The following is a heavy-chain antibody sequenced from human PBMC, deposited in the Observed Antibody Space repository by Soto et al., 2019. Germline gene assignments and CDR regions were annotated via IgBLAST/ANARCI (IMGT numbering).Heavy chain of an antibody. CDR2: IKQDGSEK. J-gene: IGHJ4*02. Sequence: EVQLVESGGGLVQPGGSLRLSCADSGFTFSSYWMSWVRQAPGKGLEWVADIKQDGSEKYYEDSVKGRFTISRDNAKNSLYLQMNSLRADDTAVYYCARVLPGGGYPHDYFDYWGQGTLVTVSS. V-gene: IGHV3-7*01. CDR1: GFTFSSYW. D-gene: IGHD2-15*01. CDR3: ARVLPGGGYPHDYFDY.